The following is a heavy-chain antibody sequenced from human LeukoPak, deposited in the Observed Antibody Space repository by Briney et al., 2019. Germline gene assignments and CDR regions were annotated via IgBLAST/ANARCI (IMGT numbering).Heavy chain of an antibody. CDR1: GFTFRSSE. Sequence: GGSLRLSCAPSGFTFRSSEMNWVRQAPGKGLEWVSYISGTGNTIYYTDSVKGRFTISRDSAKNSLYLQMNSLRAEDTAVYYCARDSYNGDYVPGYFQHWGQGTLVTVSS. D-gene: IGHD4-17*01. CDR2: ISGTGNTI. J-gene: IGHJ1*01. CDR3: ARDSYNGDYVPGYFQH. V-gene: IGHV3-48*03.